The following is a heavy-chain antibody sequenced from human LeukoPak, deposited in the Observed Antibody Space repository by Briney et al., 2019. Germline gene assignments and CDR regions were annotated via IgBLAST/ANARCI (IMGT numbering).Heavy chain of an antibody. Sequence: PGGSLRLSCAASGFIFEAYTMHWVRQVPGKTLEWVSLVNWHGTTYYSDSLKGRFTISRDNSKNSLYLQMDSLRTEDTAFYYCAKDPTYESSGSVIDNWGLGTLVTVSS. J-gene: IGHJ4*02. V-gene: IGHV3-43*01. CDR3: AKDPTYESSGSVIDN. CDR2: VNWHGTT. D-gene: IGHD3-22*01. CDR1: GFIFEAYT.